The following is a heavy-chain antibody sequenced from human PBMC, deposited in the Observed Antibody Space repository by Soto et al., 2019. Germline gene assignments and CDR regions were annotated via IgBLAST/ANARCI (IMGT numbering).Heavy chain of an antibody. CDR2: ISNDGSS. J-gene: IGHJ1*01. CDR3: ARLPNKSPQN. CDR1: GFTFSSYW. V-gene: IGHV3-74*01. Sequence: EVQLVESGGGLVQPGGSLRLSCVASGFTFSSYWMHWVRQAPGKGLVWVSSISNDGSSIYADPVKGRVTISRDNAKNTLYLQMNSLGAEDTAVYYCARLPNKSPQNWGQGTLVIVSP.